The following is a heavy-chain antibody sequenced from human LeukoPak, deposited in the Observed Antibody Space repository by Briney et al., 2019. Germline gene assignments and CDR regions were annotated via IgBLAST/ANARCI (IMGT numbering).Heavy chain of an antibody. V-gene: IGHV3-7*01. CDR2: IKQDGSEK. J-gene: IGHJ6*03. CDR1: GFTFSSYE. Sequence: GGSLRLSCAASGFTFSSYEMNWVRQAPGKGLEWVANIKQDGSEKYYVDSVKGRFTISRDNAKNSLYLQMNSLRAEDTAVYYCARVQQRYYYHMDVWGKGTTVTVSS. D-gene: IGHD6-13*01. CDR3: ARVQQRYYYHMDV.